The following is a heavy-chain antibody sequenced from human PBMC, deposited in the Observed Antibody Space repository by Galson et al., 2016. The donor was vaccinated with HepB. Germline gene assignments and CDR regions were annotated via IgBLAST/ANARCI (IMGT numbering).Heavy chain of an antibody. D-gene: IGHD2-15*01. CDR1: GFAVNSDY. J-gene: IGHJ6*02. CDR2: IYSGGRT. Sequence: SLRLSCAVSGFAVNSDYMNWIRQAPGKGLEWISVIYSGGRTTYGDSVKGRFTISRDNSKNTLYLQMNSLRAEDTAVHYCAKVLGAGYCGGSSCAMDVWGQGTTVTVSS. V-gene: IGHV3-53*01. CDR3: AKVLGAGYCGGSSCAMDV.